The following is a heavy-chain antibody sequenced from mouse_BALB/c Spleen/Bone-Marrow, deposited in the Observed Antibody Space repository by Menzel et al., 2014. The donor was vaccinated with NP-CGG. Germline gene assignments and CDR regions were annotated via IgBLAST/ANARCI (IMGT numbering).Heavy chain of an antibody. D-gene: IGHD2-1*01. CDR2: IHPSDSET. CDR3: ARFGNYEGFAY. J-gene: IGHJ3*01. CDR1: GYSFTNYW. Sequence: VQRVESGAELVRPGASVKLSCKASGYSFTNYWMNWVKQRPGQGLEWIGTIHPSDSETRLNQKFKDKATLTVDKSSSTAYMQLSSPTSEDSAVYYCARFGNYEGFAYWGQGTLVTVSA. V-gene: IGHV1-74*01.